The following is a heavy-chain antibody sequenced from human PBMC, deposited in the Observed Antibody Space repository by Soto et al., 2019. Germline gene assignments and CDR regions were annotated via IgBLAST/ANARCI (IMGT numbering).Heavy chain of an antibody. CDR2: ISYDGDNK. CDR1: GFTINNYA. J-gene: IGHJ4*02. D-gene: IGHD3-22*01. V-gene: IGHV3-30-3*01. CDR3: ARDGFLTLIVEFAY. Sequence: QVQLVESGGGVVQPGRSLRLSCAASGFTINNYAIHWVRQAPGKGLEWVAVISYDGDNKYYADSVKGRFTISRDNSNNTLYLQMNSLRVQDTAAYYCARDGFLTLIVEFAYWGQGTLVTVSS.